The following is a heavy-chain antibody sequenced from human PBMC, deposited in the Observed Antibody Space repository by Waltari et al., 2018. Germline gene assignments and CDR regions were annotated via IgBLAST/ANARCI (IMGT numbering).Heavy chain of an antibody. V-gene: IGHV3-64*07. CDR1: GFIFSSYA. Sequence: EVQLVESGGGLVQPGGSLSLTCAASGFIFSSYAMPWFRQAPGKGLEYVSAISTNGDITYYADSVKDRFTISRDNYNNMLYLQMGSLRAEDMAVYCCARAIVGAPPRGAFDIWGQGTMVTVSS. CDR3: ARAIVGAPPRGAFDI. CDR2: ISTNGDIT. J-gene: IGHJ3*02. D-gene: IGHD1-26*01.